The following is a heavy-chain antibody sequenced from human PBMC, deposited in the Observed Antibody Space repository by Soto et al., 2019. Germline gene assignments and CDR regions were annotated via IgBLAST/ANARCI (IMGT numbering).Heavy chain of an antibody. J-gene: IGHJ6*02. D-gene: IGHD3-9*01. CDR1: GCSLNSGGFY. Sequence: SSETPSLTCTVSGCSLNSGGFYWGWVRQHPGKGPEGVGVIYYSGSTYYNPSLKSRVTISVDTSKNQFSLKLSSVTAADTAVYYCARDGMGTGYDILTGYKPPISYYYGMDVWGQGTTVTVSS. CDR3: ARDGMGTGYDILTGYKPPISYYYGMDV. V-gene: IGHV4-31*03. CDR2: IYYSGST.